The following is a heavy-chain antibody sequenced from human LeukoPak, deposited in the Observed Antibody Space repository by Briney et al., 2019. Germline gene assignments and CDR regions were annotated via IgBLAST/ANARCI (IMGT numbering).Heavy chain of an antibody. V-gene: IGHV4-39*01. CDR3: ARLPRYDFWS. CDR2: IYYSGTT. D-gene: IGHD3-3*01. CDR1: GDSISRTNFY. J-gene: IGHJ4*02. Sequence: KPSETLSLTCTVSGDSISRTNFYWDWIRQPPGKGLEWIGSIYYSGTTNYNPSLKSRVTISVDTSKKQFSLKLRSVTAADTAVYYCARLPRYDFWSWGQGTLVTVSS.